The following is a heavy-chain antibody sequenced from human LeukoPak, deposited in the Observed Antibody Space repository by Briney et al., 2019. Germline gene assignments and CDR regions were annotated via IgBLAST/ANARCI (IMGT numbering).Heavy chain of an antibody. CDR1: GFTFSSYA. CDR2: ISGSGGST. Sequence: GGSLRLSCAASGFTFSSYAMSWVRQAPGKGLEWVSAISGSGGSTYYADSVKGRFTISRDNSKNTLYLQMNSLRAEDTAVYYCAKSASLGYCSGGSCYFDYWGQGPWSPSPQ. V-gene: IGHV3-23*01. J-gene: IGHJ4*03. CDR3: AKSASLGYCSGGSCYFDY. D-gene: IGHD2-15*01.